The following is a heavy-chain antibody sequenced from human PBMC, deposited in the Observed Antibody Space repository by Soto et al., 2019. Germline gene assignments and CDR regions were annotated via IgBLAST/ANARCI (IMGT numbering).Heavy chain of an antibody. Sequence: PSETLSLTCTVSGGSISSSSYYWGWIRQPPGKGLEWIGSIYYSGSTYYNPSLKSRVTISVDTSKNQFSLKLSSVTAADTAVYYCARQLPIFGVVIMMNCFDPWGQGTLVTVSS. J-gene: IGHJ5*02. CDR2: IYYSGST. CDR3: ARQLPIFGVVIMMNCFDP. V-gene: IGHV4-39*01. D-gene: IGHD3-3*01. CDR1: GGSISSSSYY.